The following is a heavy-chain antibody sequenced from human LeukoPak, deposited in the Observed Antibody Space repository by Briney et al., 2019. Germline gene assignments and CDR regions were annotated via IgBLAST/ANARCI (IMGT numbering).Heavy chain of an antibody. D-gene: IGHD3-10*01. CDR2: ISYDGSNK. CDR3: AKDGRQRKTYFYASGSANAFDI. CDR1: GFTFSTYA. J-gene: IGHJ3*02. Sequence: PGRSLRLSCAASGFTFSTYAMHWVRQAPGKGLEWVAVISYDGSNKYYADSVKGRFTISRDTSKNTLSLHMNSLRAEDTAVYYCAKDGRQRKTYFYASGSANAFDIWGQGTMVTVSS. V-gene: IGHV3-30*04.